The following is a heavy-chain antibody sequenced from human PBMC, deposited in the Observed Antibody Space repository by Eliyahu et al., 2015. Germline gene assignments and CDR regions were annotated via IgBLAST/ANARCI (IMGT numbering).Heavy chain of an antibody. CDR2: FDPEDGET. V-gene: IGHV1-24*01. D-gene: IGHD2-2*01. CDR3: ATGAVVRPAAMRRGDYYGMDV. Sequence: LEWMGGFDPEDGETIYAQKFQGRVTMTEDTSTDTAYMELSSLRSEDTAVYYCATGAVVRPAAMRRGDYYGMDVWGKGTTVTVSS. J-gene: IGHJ6*04.